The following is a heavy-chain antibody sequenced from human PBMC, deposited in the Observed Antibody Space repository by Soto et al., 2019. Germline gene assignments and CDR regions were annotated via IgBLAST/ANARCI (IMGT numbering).Heavy chain of an antibody. D-gene: IGHD3-16*01. V-gene: IGHV1-2*02. CDR2: INPNSGGK. CDR3: ARDDLYGSHAFDI. CDR1: GYTFTGYY. Sequence: GASVKVSCKASGYTFTGYYMHWVRQAPGQGLEWMGWINPNSGGKNYAQKFQGRVTMTRDKSISTAYMEMSRLRSDDTAVYYCARDDLYGSHAFDIWGQGTMVTVSS. J-gene: IGHJ3*02.